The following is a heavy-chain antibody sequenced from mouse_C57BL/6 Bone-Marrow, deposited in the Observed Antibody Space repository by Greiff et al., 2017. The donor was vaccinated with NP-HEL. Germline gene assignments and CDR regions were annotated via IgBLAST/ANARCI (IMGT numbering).Heavy chain of an antibody. CDR1: GFSLTSYA. CDR2: IWTGGGT. Sequence: VKLQESGPGLVAPSQSLSITCTVSGFSLTSYAISWVRQPPGKGLEWLGLIWTGGGTNYNSALKSRLSISKDNSKSQVFLKMNSLQTDDTARYYCARKLPAYWYFDVWGTGTTVTVSS. CDR3: ARKLPAYWYFDV. J-gene: IGHJ1*03. V-gene: IGHV2-9-1*01. D-gene: IGHD2-12*01.